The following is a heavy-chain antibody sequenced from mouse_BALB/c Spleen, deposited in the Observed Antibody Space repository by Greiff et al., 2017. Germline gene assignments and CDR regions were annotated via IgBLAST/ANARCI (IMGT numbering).Heavy chain of an antibody. D-gene: IGHD2-3*01. CDR3: ARGGGGYYANYFDY. CDR2: ISSGGST. Sequence: EVQGVESGGGLVKPGGSLKLSCAASGFTFSSYAMSWVRQTPEKRLEWVASISSGGSTYYPDSVKGRFTISRDNARNILYLQMSSLRSEDTAMYYCARGGGGYYANYFDYWGQGTTLTVSS. J-gene: IGHJ2*01. CDR1: GFTFSSYA. V-gene: IGHV5-6-5*01.